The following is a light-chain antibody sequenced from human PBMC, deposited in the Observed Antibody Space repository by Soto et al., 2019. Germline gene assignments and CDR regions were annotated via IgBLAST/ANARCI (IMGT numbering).Light chain of an antibody. Sequence: DVVMTQSPLSLPVTLGQPASISCRSSQSLVYSDGNTYLNWFHQRPGESPRRLIYKVSNRDSGVTDRLGGRGAGTDFRLRISREEAGEVGVYYCMQGTYWALRVGGGIKVEIK. CDR2: KVS. V-gene: IGKV2-30*01. CDR1: QSLVYSDGNTY. J-gene: IGKJ4*02. CDR3: MQGTYWALR.